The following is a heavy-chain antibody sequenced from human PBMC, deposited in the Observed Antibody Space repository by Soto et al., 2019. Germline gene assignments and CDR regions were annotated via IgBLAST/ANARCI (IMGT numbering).Heavy chain of an antibody. D-gene: IGHD2-2*01. V-gene: IGHV1-8*01. J-gene: IGHJ6*02. CDR2: MNPNSGNT. CDR1: GYTFTSYD. CDR3: ARAELGYCSSTSCYALYYYYYGMDV. Sequence: QVQLVQSGAEVKKPGASVKVSCKASGYTFTSYDINWVRQATGQGLEWMGWMNPNSGNTGYAQKFQGRVTMTRTTTMSTAYMELSSLRSEDTAVYYCARAELGYCSSTSCYALYYYYYGMDVWGQGTTVTVSS.